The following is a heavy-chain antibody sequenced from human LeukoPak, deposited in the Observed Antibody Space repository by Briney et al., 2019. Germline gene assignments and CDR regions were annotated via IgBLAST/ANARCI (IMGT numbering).Heavy chain of an antibody. J-gene: IGHJ3*02. CDR2: ISSSSSTI. V-gene: IGHV3-11*01. D-gene: IGHD2-8*01. Sequence: PGGSLRLSCAASGFTFSDYYMSWIRQAPRKGLEWVSYISSSSSTIYYADSVKGRFTISRDNARNSLYLQMNSLRAEDTAVYYCARVKDAVTGAFDIWGRGTMVTVSS. CDR3: ARVKDAVTGAFDI. CDR1: GFTFSDYY.